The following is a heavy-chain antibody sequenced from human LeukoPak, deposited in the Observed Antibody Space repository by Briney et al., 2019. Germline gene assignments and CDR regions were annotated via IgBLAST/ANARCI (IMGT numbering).Heavy chain of an antibody. V-gene: IGHV3-23*01. CDR1: GFTFSSYA. CDR3: AKDWFGRIGVGSVVVPAAQVDAFDI. Sequence: GGSLRLSCAASGFTFSSYAMSWVRQAPGKGLEWVSAISGSGSTYYADSVKGRFTISRGNSKNTLYLQMYSLRAEDTAVYYCAKDWFGRIGVGSVVVPAAQVDAFDIWGQGTMVTVSS. D-gene: IGHD2-2*01. CDR2: ISGSGST. J-gene: IGHJ3*02.